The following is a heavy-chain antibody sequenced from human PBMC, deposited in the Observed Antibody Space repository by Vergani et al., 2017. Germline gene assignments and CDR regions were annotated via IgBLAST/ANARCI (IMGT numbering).Heavy chain of an antibody. CDR1: VFTFNQYG. V-gene: IGHV3-33*01. J-gene: IGHJ5*02. CDR3: ARDLRLLYNRVDP. D-gene: IGHD1-14*01. CDR2: TWYDGNNK. Sequence: QVQLVESGGGVVQPGRSLRLSCAASVFTFNQYGMHCVRHAPGKGLEWVAVTWYDGNNKQYADSVKGRFTISRDNSKSTMYLQMNSMRDEDTGVYYCARDLRLLYNRVDPWGQGTLVTVSS.